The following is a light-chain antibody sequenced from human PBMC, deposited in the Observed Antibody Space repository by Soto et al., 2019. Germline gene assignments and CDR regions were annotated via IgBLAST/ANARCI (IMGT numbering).Light chain of an antibody. Sequence: PGARATLSCRASQSVNNYLAWYQQKPGQAPRLVIYDVFNRATGTPARFSGSGSGTDFTLTISSLEPEDFGVYYCQQSSHRPWLTFGGGTRVEIK. V-gene: IGKV3-11*01. CDR2: DVF. CDR1: QSVNNY. J-gene: IGKJ4*01. CDR3: QQSSHRPWLT.